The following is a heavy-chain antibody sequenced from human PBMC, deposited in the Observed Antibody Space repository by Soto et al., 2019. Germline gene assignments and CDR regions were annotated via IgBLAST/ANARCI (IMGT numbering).Heavy chain of an antibody. Sequence: QVQLQESGPGLVKPSQTLSLTCTVSGGAISSGGYYWSWIRQHPGKGLEWIGYIYYSGSTSYNPSLKSRVTISVDTAKNQFALKLSSVTAADTAVYYCARSVSSYGPNPLLYWGQGTLVTVSS. CDR1: GGAISSGGYY. CDR3: ARSVSSYGPNPLLY. CDR2: IYYSGST. J-gene: IGHJ4*02. V-gene: IGHV4-31*03. D-gene: IGHD5-18*01.